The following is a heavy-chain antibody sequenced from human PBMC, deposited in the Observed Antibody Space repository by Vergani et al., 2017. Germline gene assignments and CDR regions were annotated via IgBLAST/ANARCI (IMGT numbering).Heavy chain of an antibody. V-gene: IGHV1-2*02. J-gene: IGHJ5*02. Sequence: QVQLVQSGAEVKKPGASVKVSCKASGYTFTDYYMHWVRQAPGQGLEWMGWINPNSGGTNYAQKFQGRVTMTRDTSISTAYMELSRLRSDDTAVYYCARGAWVYSSSSGVNWFDPWGQGTLVTVSS. CDR1: GYTFTDYY. CDR2: INPNSGGT. D-gene: IGHD6-6*01. CDR3: ARGAWVYSSSSGVNWFDP.